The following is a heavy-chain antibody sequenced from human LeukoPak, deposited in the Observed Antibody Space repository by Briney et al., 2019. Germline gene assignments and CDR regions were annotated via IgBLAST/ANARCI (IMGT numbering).Heavy chain of an antibody. CDR2: INHSGST. D-gene: IGHD3-9*01. V-gene: IGHV4-34*01. J-gene: IGHJ3*02. CDR1: GGSFSGYY. CDR3: AAVGGLRYFDWLLASRDAFDI. Sequence: SETLSRTCAVYGGSFSGYYWSWIRQPPGKGLEWIGEINHSGSTNYNPSLKSRVTISVDTSKNQFSLRLSSVTAADTAVYYCAAVGGLRYFDWLLASRDAFDIWGQGTMVTVSS.